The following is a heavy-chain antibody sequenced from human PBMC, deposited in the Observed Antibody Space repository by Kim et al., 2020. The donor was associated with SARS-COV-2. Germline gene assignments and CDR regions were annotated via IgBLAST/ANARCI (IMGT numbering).Heavy chain of an antibody. Sequence: GGSLRLSCAASGFTFSSYSMNWVRQAPGKGLEWVSSISSSSSYIYYADSVKGRFTISRDNAKNSLYLQMNSLRAEDTAVYYCAAPSGGLWFGEYDYYGMDVWGQGTTVTVSS. V-gene: IGHV3-21*01. J-gene: IGHJ6*02. D-gene: IGHD3-10*01. CDR1: GFTFSSYS. CDR3: AAPSGGLWFGEYDYYGMDV. CDR2: ISSSSSYI.